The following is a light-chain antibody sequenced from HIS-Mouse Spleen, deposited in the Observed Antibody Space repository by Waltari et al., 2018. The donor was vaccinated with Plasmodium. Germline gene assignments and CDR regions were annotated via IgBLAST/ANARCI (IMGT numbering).Light chain of an antibody. CDR3: YSTDSSGNHRV. CDR2: EDS. J-gene: IGLJ3*02. V-gene: IGLV3-10*01. Sequence: SYELTQPPSVSVSPGQTARITCSGDALPKKYAYWYQQKSGQDPVLVIDEDSKRPSGIPERVSGSSSGTMATLTISGAQVEDEADYYCYSTDSSGNHRVFGGGTKLTVL. CDR1: ALPKKY.